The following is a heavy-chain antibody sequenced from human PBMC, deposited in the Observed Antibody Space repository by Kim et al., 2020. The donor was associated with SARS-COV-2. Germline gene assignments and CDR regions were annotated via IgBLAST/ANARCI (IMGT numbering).Heavy chain of an antibody. J-gene: IGHJ3*02. CDR3: ASGLLVGGAFDI. V-gene: IGHV1-69*02. Sequence: NYAQKFQGRVTITAEKSTGAAYMELSSLRSEDTAVYYCASGLLVGGAFDIWGQGTMVTVSS. D-gene: IGHD2-2*01.